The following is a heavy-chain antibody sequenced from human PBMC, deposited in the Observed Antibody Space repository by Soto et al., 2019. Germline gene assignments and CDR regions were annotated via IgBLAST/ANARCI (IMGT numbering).Heavy chain of an antibody. CDR2: IDPSDSYT. CDR1: GYSFTSYW. Sequence: VESLKISCKGSGYSFTSYWISWVRQMPGKCLEWMGRIDPSDSYTNYSPSFQGHVTISADKSISTAYLQWSSLKASDTAMNYRARLVRIAARPGERNYCSCDMDVWDRGPTV. J-gene: IGHJ6*02. CDR3: ARLVRIAARPGERNYCSCDMDV. V-gene: IGHV5-10-1*01. D-gene: IGHD6-6*01.